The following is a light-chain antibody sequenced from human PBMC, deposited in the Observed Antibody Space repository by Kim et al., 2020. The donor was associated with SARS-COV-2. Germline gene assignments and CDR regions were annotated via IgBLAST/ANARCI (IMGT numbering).Light chain of an antibody. V-gene: IGKV1-27*01. CDR1: QGISNY. Sequence: VSVGDRVTIPCRASQGISNYLAWYQQKPGKVPKLLIYAASTLQSGVPSRFSGSGSGTDFTLTISSLQPEDVATYYCQKYNSAPRTFGQGTKVDIK. CDR2: AAS. CDR3: QKYNSAPRT. J-gene: IGKJ1*01.